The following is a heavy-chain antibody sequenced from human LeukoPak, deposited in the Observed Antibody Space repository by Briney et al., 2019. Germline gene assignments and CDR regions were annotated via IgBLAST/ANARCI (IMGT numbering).Heavy chain of an antibody. CDR2: IKQDGSEK. D-gene: IGHD3-10*01. V-gene: IGHV3-7*01. J-gene: IGHJ6*04. Sequence: TGGSLRLSCAASGFTFSSYWMSWVRQAPGKGLEWVANIKQDGSEKYYVDSVKGRFTISRDNDKNSLYLQMNSLRAEDTAVYYCARDLLWRGEVRDVWGKGTPVTVSS. CDR3: ARDLLWRGEVRDV. CDR1: GFTFSSYW.